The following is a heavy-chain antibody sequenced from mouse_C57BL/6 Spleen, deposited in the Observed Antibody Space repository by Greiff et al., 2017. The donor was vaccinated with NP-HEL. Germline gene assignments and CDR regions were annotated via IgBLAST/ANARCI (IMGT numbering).Heavy chain of an antibody. D-gene: IGHD2-1*01. Sequence: QVQLQQPGAELVMPGASVKLSCKASGYTFTSYWMHWVKQRPGQGLEWIGEIDPSDSYTNYNQKFKGKSTLTVDKSSSTAYMQLSSLTSEDSAVYYCARRGIGNYEVYFDYWGQGTTLTVSS. CDR2: IDPSDSYT. CDR1: GYTFTSYW. V-gene: IGHV1-69*01. J-gene: IGHJ2*01. CDR3: ARRGIGNYEVYFDY.